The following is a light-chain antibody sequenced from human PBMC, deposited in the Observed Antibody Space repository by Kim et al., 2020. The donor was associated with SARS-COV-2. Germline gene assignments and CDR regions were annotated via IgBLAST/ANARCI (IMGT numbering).Light chain of an antibody. CDR2: AAS. CDR1: QSISSY. CDR3: QQSRFT. Sequence: SLSASVGDRVTITCRASQSISSYLNWYQQKPGKAPKLLIYAASSLQSGVPSRFSGSGSGTDFTLTISSLQPEDFATYYCQQSRFTFGPGTKVDIK. V-gene: IGKV1-39*01. J-gene: IGKJ3*01.